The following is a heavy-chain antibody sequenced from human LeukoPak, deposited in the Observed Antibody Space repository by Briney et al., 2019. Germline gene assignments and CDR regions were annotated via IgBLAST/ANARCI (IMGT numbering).Heavy chain of an antibody. Sequence: SETLSLTCTVSGGSISSYYWSWIRQPPGKGLEWIGYIYYSGSTNYNPSLKSRVTISVDTSKNQFSLKLSSVTAADTAVYYCARVGQWLVPYYYYGMDVWGQGTTVTVSS. CDR3: ARVGQWLVPYYYYGMDV. V-gene: IGHV4-59*12. D-gene: IGHD6-19*01. CDR2: IYYSGST. J-gene: IGHJ6*02. CDR1: GGSISSYY.